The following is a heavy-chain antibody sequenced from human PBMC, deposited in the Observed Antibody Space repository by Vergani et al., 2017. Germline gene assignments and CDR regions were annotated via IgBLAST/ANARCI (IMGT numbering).Heavy chain of an antibody. Sequence: QMQLQESGPGLVKASETLSLPCTVSGDSIISRSYYWGWIRQPPGKGGEWIGSIYNRGNGDSSSSLKSRVTISADTSKNQFSLRLTSVTAADTAAYYCARGLGALWFGELAVRYSDDGGQGSLVTVSS. CDR3: ARGLGALWFGELAVRYSDD. D-gene: IGHD3-10*01. CDR2: IYNRGNG. J-gene: IGHJ4*02. CDR1: GDSIISRSYY. V-gene: IGHV4-39*01.